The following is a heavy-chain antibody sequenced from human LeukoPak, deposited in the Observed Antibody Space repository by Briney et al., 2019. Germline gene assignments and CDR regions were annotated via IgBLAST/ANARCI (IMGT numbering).Heavy chain of an antibody. V-gene: IGHV3-23*01. Sequence: PRGSLRLSCAVSGFTFSNYGMSWVRQAPRKGLELVSTISGSGGRTYYADSVKVRFTISRDNSKNTLYLQMNGLRAEDTAVYYCAKDDSGSYYPYYYYMDVWGKGTTVTVSS. CDR3: AKDDSGSYYPYYYYMDV. D-gene: IGHD1-26*01. CDR2: ISGSGGRT. J-gene: IGHJ6*03. CDR1: GFTFSNYG.